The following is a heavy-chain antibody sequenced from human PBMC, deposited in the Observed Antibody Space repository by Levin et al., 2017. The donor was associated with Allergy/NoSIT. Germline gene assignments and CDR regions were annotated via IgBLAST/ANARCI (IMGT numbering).Heavy chain of an antibody. CDR2: IRKKSRRYST. V-gene: IGHV3-72*01. J-gene: IGHJ4*02. CDR3: ADLGSSPAGY. Sequence: GESLKISCVGSGFAFSEHYIDWVRQVPGKGLEWVGQIRKKSRRYSTDYAASVKDRFTISRDDSRSSVYLQMNSLRADDTAMYFCADLGSSPAGYWGQGTLVTVSS. D-gene: IGHD3-10*01. CDR1: GFAFSEHY.